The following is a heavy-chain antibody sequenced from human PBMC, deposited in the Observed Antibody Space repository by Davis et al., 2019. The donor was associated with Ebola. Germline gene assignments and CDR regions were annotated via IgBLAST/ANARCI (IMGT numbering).Heavy chain of an antibody. J-gene: IGHJ4*02. Sequence: PGGSPRLSCKGSGYSFTSYWIGWVRQMPGKGLEWMGIIYPGDSDTRYSPSFQGQVTISADKSISTAYLQWSSLKASDTAMYYCARAIVGATTPPPFFDYWGQGTLVTVSS. CDR2: IYPGDSDT. D-gene: IGHD1-26*01. CDR1: GYSFTSYW. V-gene: IGHV5-51*01. CDR3: ARAIVGATTPPPFFDY.